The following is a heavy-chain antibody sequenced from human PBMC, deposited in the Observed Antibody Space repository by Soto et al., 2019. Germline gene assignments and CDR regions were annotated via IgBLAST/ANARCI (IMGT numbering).Heavy chain of an antibody. D-gene: IGHD3-22*01. Sequence: GPSVKVSCKNSGYVFTGYYLDWVRQAPGTGIDCMGWIHCRSSDTTYTQKFQCSVTLTMDTSTSTAYMELSSLISDDTALYYCMRGASARDSSGYPYYFDPWGQGTLVTVSS. CDR2: IHCRSSDT. CDR1: GYVFTGYY. J-gene: IGHJ4*02. V-gene: IGHV1-2*02. CDR3: MRGASARDSSGYPYYFDP.